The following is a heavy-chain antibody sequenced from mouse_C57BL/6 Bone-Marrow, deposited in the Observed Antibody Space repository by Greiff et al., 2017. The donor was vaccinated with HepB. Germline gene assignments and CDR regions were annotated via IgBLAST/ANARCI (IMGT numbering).Heavy chain of an antibody. CDR2: IDPETGGT. D-gene: IGHD3-2*02. CDR1: GYTFTDYE. Sequence: QVQLQQYGAELVRPGASVTLSCKASGYTFTDYEMHWVKQTPVHGLEWIGAIDPETGGTAYNQKFKGKAILTADKSSSTAYMELRSLTSEDSAVYYCTRGLRLLFDYWGQGTTLTVSS. J-gene: IGHJ2*01. V-gene: IGHV1-15*01. CDR3: TRGLRLLFDY.